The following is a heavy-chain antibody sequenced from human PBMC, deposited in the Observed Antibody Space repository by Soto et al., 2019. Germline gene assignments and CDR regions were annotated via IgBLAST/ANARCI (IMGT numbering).Heavy chain of an antibody. D-gene: IGHD6-25*01. CDR3: ARESGGYDSSTRYGLDV. J-gene: IGHJ6*02. V-gene: IGHV4-31*03. Sequence: PSETLSLTCSVSGGSISSVGHYWTWIRQQPGKGLEWIGYIYYSGSTDYNPSLKSRVTISVDRSKNQFSLNLSSVTAADTAIYYCARESGGYDSSTRYGLDVWGQGTTGTAS. CDR1: GGSISSVGHY. CDR2: IYYSGST.